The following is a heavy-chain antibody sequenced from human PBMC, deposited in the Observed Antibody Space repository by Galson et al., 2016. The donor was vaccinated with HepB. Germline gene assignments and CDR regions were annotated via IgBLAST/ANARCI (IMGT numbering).Heavy chain of an antibody. Sequence: SLRLSCAASGFTFSSHFINWVRQAPGKGLEWVSSISSSSSFIHYADSVKGRSTISRDNAKNSLYLQMNNLRVEDTAVYYCARVNTRPYYFDYWGQGVMVTVSS. D-gene: IGHD1/OR15-1a*01. V-gene: IGHV3-21*06. CDR3: ARVNTRPYYFDY. CDR1: GFTFSSHF. J-gene: IGHJ4*02. CDR2: ISSSSSFI.